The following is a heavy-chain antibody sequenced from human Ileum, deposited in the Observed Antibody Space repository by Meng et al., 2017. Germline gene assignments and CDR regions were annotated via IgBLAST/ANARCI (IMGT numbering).Heavy chain of an antibody. CDR1: GYTFTSSG. D-gene: IGHD6-19*01. V-gene: IGHV1-18*01. CDR3: ARGDSSNRGFDY. CDR2: ISPYNGNT. Sequence: QVRLVQSGAEWKKPGASVKVSCKASGYTFTSSGLSWGRQAPGQGLEWMGWISPYNGNTNYAQKVQGRLTVTTDTSTSTAYMELRSLRSADTAVYYCARGDSSNRGFDYWGQGTLVTVSS. J-gene: IGHJ4*02.